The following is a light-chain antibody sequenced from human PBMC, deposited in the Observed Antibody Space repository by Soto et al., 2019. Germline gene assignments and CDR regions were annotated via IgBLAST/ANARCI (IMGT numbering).Light chain of an antibody. CDR2: DVS. J-gene: IGLJ1*01. CDR3: SSYTSSSTLV. V-gene: IGLV1-40*01. CDR1: NSNLGAGYD. Sequence: QSVLTQPPSVSGAPGQRVTISCTGNNSNLGAGYDVHWYQQLPGAAPKLMIYDVSNRPSGVSSRFSGSKSGNTASLSISGLQAEDEADYYCSSYTSSSTLVFGTGTKVTVL.